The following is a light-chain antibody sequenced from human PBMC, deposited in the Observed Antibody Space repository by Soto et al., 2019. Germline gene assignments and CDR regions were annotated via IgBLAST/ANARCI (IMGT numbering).Light chain of an antibody. J-gene: IGKJ3*01. CDR3: QNYNRAPLT. CDR2: GAS. CDR1: QAIGNY. V-gene: IGKV1-27*01. Sequence: DVQMTQSPSSLSASVEDRVTITCRTSQAIGNYLAWYQQKPGKVPKLLIFGASTLQSGVPSRFSGSGSGTDFTLTISSLQPEDVATYYCQNYNRAPLTFGPGTKVDVK.